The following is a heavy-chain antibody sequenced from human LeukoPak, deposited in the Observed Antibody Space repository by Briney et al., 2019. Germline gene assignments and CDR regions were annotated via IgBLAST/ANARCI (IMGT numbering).Heavy chain of an antibody. CDR3: ARDSSPGYYDYVWGTYPRY. J-gene: IGHJ4*02. V-gene: IGHV3-7*05. Sequence: GGSLRLSCAAPGFTFSKYWMSWVRQAPGKGLEWVANIKQDGSEKYYVDSVKGRVTISRDNAKSSLFLQKNSLRAEDTAVYYCARDSSPGYYDYVWGTYPRYWGQGTLVTVSS. CDR1: GFTFSKYW. CDR2: IKQDGSEK. D-gene: IGHD3-16*01.